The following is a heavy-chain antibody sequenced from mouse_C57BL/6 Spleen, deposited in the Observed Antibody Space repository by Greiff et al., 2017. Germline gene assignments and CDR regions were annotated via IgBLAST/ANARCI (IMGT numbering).Heavy chain of an antibody. CDR1: GYTFTSYW. V-gene: IGHV1-55*01. CDR2: IYPGSGST. Sequence: QVQLKQPGAELVKPGASVKMSCKASGYTFTSYWITWVKQRPGQGLEWIGDIYPGSGSTNYNEKFKSKATLTVDTSSSTAYMQLSSLTSEDSAVYYCARYPSHYYGSSSWGQGTLVTVSA. J-gene: IGHJ3*01. D-gene: IGHD1-1*01. CDR3: ARYPSHYYGSSS.